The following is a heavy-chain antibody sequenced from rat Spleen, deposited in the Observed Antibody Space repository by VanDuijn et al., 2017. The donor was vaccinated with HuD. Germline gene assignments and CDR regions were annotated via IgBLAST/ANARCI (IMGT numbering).Heavy chain of an antibody. CDR3: TRDPPYSHYFDY. J-gene: IGHJ2*01. Sequence: EVQLVESGGGLVQPGGSLKLSCAGSGFTFSDYNMAWVRQAPKKGLEWVATISYDGRSSYYRDSVRGRFTISRDDAKSTLYLQMDSLRSEDTATYYCTRDPPYSHYFDYWGQGVMVTVSS. V-gene: IGHV5-7*01. CDR1: GFTFSDYN. D-gene: IGHD1-7*01. CDR2: ISYDGRSS.